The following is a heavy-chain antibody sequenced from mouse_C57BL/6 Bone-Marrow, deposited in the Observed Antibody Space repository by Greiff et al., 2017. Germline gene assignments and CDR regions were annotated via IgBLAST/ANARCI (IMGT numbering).Heavy chain of an antibody. CDR2: ISNGGGST. CDR3: ARHPNYGSIPLFAN. V-gene: IGHV5-12*01. J-gene: IGHJ3*01. CDR1: GFTFSDYY. Sequence: EVKLQESGGGLVQPGGSLKLSCAASGFTFSDYYMYWVRQTTEKRLEWVAYISNGGGSTYYPDTVQGRFTISRDNAKNTLYLQMSRLKSEDTAMXYCARHPNYGSIPLFANWGQGALVTVSA. D-gene: IGHD1-1*01.